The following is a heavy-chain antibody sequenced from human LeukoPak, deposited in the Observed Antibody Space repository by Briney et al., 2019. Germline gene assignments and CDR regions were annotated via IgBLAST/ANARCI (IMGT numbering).Heavy chain of an antibody. J-gene: IGHJ6*02. Sequence: SETLSLTCTVSGGSISSYYWSWIRQPPGKGLEGIGYIYYSGSTNYNPSLKSRVTISVDTSKNQFSLKLSSVTAADTAVYYCARRPGDYYYGMDVWSQGTTVTVSS. CDR2: IYYSGST. CDR1: GGSISSYY. CDR3: ARRPGDYYYGMDV. D-gene: IGHD3-10*01. V-gene: IGHV4-59*01.